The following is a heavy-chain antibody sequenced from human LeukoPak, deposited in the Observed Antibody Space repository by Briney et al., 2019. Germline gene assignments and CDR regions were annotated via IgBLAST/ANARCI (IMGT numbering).Heavy chain of an antibody. J-gene: IGHJ4*02. V-gene: IGHV3-23*01. Sequence: GGSLRLSCAASGFTFSSYAMSWVRQAPGKGLEWVSAISRSGGSTYYAGSVKGRFTISRDNSKNTLYLQMNSLRAEDTAVYYCAKGDVPRDDILTGYIHDYWGQGTLVTVSS. CDR1: GFTFSSYA. CDR3: AKGDVPRDDILTGYIHDY. CDR2: ISRSGGST. D-gene: IGHD3-9*01.